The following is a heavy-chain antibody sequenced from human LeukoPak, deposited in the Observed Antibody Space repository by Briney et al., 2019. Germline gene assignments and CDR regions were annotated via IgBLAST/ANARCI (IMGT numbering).Heavy chain of an antibody. J-gene: IGHJ6*03. Sequence: QPGGSLKLSCAASGFTFSGSAMHWVRQASGKGLEWVGHIKSKANSYATVYAASVKGRFTISRDDSKNTAYLQMNSLRAEDTAVYYCARDPYSGAYSEGYYYYYMDVWGTGTTVTVSS. CDR1: GFTFSGSA. V-gene: IGHV3-73*01. CDR2: IKSKANSYAT. CDR3: ARDPYSGAYSEGYYYYYMDV. D-gene: IGHD1-26*01.